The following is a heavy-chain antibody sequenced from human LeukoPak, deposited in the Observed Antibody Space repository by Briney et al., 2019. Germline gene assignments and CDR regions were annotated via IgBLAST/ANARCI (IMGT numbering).Heavy chain of an antibody. V-gene: IGHV3-9*03. Sequence: GGSLRLSCAASGFTFDDYAMHWVRQAPGKGLEWVSGISWNSGSISYADSVKGRFTISRDNAKNSLYLQMNSLRAEDMALYYCAKDYRSSSWYYFDYWGQGTLVTVSS. CDR3: AKDYRSSSWYYFDY. CDR2: ISWNSGSI. CDR1: GFTFDDYA. J-gene: IGHJ4*02. D-gene: IGHD6-13*01.